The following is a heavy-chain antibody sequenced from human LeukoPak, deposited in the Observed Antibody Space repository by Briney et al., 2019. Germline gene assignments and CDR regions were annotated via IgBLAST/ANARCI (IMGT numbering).Heavy chain of an antibody. D-gene: IGHD6-6*01. J-gene: IGHJ4*02. V-gene: IGHV1-69*06. CDR2: IIPIFGTA. CDR1: GGTFSSYA. CDR3: AREQFQQLVYRSGFDY. Sequence: ASVKVSCKASGGTFSSYAISWVRQAPGQGLEWMGGIIPIFGTANYAQKFQGRVTITADKSTSTAYMELSSLRSEDTVVYYCAREQFQQLVYRSGFDYWGQGTLVTVSS.